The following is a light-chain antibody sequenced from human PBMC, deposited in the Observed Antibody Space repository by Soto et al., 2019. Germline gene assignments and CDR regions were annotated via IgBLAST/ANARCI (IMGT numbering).Light chain of an antibody. CDR3: QQYVYSPWT. Sequence: EIVLTQSPGTLCLSPGERATLSCRASQTISSSYLAWYQQKPGQAPRLLIYDASSRATGIPDRFSGSGSGTDFTLTISRLEPEDFAVYYCQQYVYSPWTFGQGTKVDIK. J-gene: IGKJ1*01. CDR2: DAS. V-gene: IGKV3-20*01. CDR1: QTISSSY.